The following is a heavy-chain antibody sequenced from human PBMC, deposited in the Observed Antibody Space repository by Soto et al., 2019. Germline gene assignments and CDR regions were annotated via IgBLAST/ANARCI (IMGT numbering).Heavy chain of an antibody. J-gene: IGHJ6*02. Sequence: QVQLVESGGGVVQPGRSLRLSCAASGFTFSSYGMHWVRQAPGKGLEWVAVISYDGSNKYYADSVKGRFTISRGNSKNTLYLQMNSLRAEDTAVYYCAKDRGYYDSSGYYPRYYYYYYGMDVWGQGTTVTVSS. CDR1: GFTFSSYG. CDR2: ISYDGSNK. V-gene: IGHV3-30*18. CDR3: AKDRGYYDSSGYYPRYYYYYYGMDV. D-gene: IGHD3-22*01.